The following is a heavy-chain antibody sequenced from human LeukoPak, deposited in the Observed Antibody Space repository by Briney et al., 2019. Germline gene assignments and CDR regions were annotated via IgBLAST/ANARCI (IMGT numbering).Heavy chain of an antibody. D-gene: IGHD3-10*01. J-gene: IGHJ1*01. V-gene: IGHV3-66*01. CDR3: ARDTDYYGSGRHGYFDH. CDR2: IYSGGST. CDR1: GLTISNNF. Sequence: PGGPLRLSCAASGLTISNNFMGWVRQAPGKGLEWVSLIYSGGSTYSADSVKGRFTISRDNSKNTLHLQMNSLRAEDTAVYYCARDTDYYGSGRHGYFDHWGQGTLVTVSS.